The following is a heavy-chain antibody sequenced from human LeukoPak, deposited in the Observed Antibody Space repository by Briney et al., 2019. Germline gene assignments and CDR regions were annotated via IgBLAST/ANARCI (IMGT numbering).Heavy chain of an antibody. D-gene: IGHD1-26*01. Sequence: GASVKVSCKASGYTFTSYGISWVRQAPGQGLEWMGWISAYNGNTNYAQKLQGRVTMTTDTSTSTAYMELRSLRSDDTAVYYCAKDVGKWESLQFFDYWGQGTLVTVSS. CDR2: ISAYNGNT. V-gene: IGHV1-18*01. CDR1: GYTFTSYG. CDR3: AKDVGKWESLQFFDY. J-gene: IGHJ4*02.